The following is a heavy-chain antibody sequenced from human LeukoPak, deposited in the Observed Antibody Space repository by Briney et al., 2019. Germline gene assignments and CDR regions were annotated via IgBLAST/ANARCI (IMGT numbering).Heavy chain of an antibody. CDR3: TTNYYDFWSEYSNFFDY. J-gene: IGHJ4*02. CDR2: IKSKNDGGTT. Sequence: GGSLRLSCAASGLIFSSAWMSWVRQAPGKGLEWVGRIKSKNDGGTTDYAAIVKGRFTMRRDASANTLYMKMNGLKTEDTAVYYCTTNYYDFWSEYSNFFDYWGQGTLVTVSS. CDR1: GLIFSSAW. V-gene: IGHV3-15*01. D-gene: IGHD3-3*01.